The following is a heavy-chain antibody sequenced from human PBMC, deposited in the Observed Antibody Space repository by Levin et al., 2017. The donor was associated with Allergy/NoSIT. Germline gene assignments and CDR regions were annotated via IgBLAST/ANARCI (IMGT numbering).Heavy chain of an antibody. CDR1: GSTFDDSA. V-gene: IGHV3-9*01. CDR3: VKIGDN. J-gene: IGHJ4*02. CDR2: ISSNSATK. Sequence: LSLTCVLSGSTFDDSAMHWVRQAPGKGLEWVSGISSNSATKGYADSVKGRFTISRDNAKNSLYLQMNSLRAEDTALYYCVKIGDNWGQGTLVTVSS.